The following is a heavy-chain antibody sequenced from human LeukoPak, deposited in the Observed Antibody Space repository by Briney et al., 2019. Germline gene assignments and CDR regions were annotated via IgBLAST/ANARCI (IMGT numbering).Heavy chain of an antibody. Sequence: GGSLRLSCAASGFTFNNYWMHWVRQAPGKGLVWVSRLDNDGSIINYADSVKGRFTISRDNAKNSLYLQMNSLRAEDTAVYYCAREALPAAILYYYYYYYMDVWGKGTTVTVSS. D-gene: IGHD2-2*02. CDR3: AREALPAAILYYYYYYYMDV. CDR2: LDNDGSII. J-gene: IGHJ6*03. CDR1: GFTFNNYW. V-gene: IGHV3-74*01.